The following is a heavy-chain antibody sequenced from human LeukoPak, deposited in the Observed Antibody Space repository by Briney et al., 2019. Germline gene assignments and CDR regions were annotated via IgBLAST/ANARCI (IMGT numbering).Heavy chain of an antibody. V-gene: IGHV3-23*01. J-gene: IGHJ4*02. CDR1: RFTFNSYA. D-gene: IGHD5-12*01. CDR2: IGGSNGIT. CDR3: ARNENSGWGYFDY. Sequence: GGSLRLSCAASRFTFNSYAMSWVRQAPGKGLEWVSVIGGSNGITFYVDSVKGRFTISRDNSKDTLYLQMNSLRAEDTAVYYCARNENSGWGYFDYWGQGTLVTVSS.